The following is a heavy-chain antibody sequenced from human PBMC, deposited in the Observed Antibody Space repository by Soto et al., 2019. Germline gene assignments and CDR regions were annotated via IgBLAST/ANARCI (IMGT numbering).Heavy chain of an antibody. CDR2: ISYDGSNK. Sequence: QVQLVESGGGVVQPGRSLRLSCAASGFTFSSYGMHWVRQAPGKGLEWVAVISYDGSNKYYADSVKGRFTISRDNSKNTLYLQMNSRRAEDPAVYYCAKVHDSSGYYQFDYWGQGTLVTVSS. CDR1: GFTFSSYG. D-gene: IGHD3-22*01. J-gene: IGHJ4*02. V-gene: IGHV3-30*18. CDR3: AKVHDSSGYYQFDY.